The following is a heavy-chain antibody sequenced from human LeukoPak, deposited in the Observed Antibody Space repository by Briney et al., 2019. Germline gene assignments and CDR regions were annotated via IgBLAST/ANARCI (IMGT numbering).Heavy chain of an antibody. V-gene: IGHV4-39*07. Sequence: SETLSLTCTVSGGSISSSNYYWNWIRQPAGKGLEWIGEINHSGTTDYNPSLQSRVTISLDTSKNQFSLKVTSVTAADTAVYYCARVRLPPYYYYFYYMDVWGTGTTVTVSS. D-gene: IGHD5-18*01. CDR3: ARVRLPPYYYYFYYMDV. CDR1: GGSISSSNYY. J-gene: IGHJ6*03. CDR2: INHSGTT.